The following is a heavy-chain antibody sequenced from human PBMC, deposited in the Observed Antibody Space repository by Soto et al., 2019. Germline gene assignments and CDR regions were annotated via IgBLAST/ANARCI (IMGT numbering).Heavy chain of an antibody. Sequence: GGSLRLPCAASGFTFSSYGMHWVRQAPGKGLEWVAVIWYGGSNKYYADSGKGRFTISRDNSKNTLYLQMTTLRREDGAVYYCAKAHGYSSGWRADSWGQGTRVTVSS. D-gene: IGHD6-19*01. CDR1: GFTFSSYG. V-gene: IGHV3-30*02. CDR3: AKAHGYSSGWRADS. J-gene: IGHJ4*02. CDR2: IWYGGSNK.